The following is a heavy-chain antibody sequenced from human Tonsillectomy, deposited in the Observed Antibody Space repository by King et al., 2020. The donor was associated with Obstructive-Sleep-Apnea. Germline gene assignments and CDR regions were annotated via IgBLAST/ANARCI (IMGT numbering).Heavy chain of an antibody. CDR2: IDWEADK. V-gene: IGHV2-70*01. CDR1: GFSLSTSGMS. Sequence: TLKESGPALVKPTQTLTLTCTFSGFSLSTSGMSVTWIRQPPGKALEWLALIDWEADKYYSTSLKTRLTISKDTSKNQVVLTMTNMDTVDTATYYCARTRPSGGAHLYWQFDLWGRGTLVTVSS. CDR3: ARTRPSGGAHLYWQFDL. J-gene: IGHJ2*01. D-gene: IGHD3-10*01.